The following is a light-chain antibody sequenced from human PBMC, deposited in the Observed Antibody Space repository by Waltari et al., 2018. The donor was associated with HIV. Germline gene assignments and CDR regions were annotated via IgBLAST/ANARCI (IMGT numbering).Light chain of an antibody. CDR3: QQSYKTPFT. Sequence: DIYMTQSPSSLSASVADRVTITCRASQTINTFLNWYQQKPGRSPKLLIYAASNLQSGVPSRFSGNGSGTDFSLIISSLQPEDFATYYCQQSYKTPFTFGGGTKVEIK. CDR2: AAS. V-gene: IGKV1-39*01. CDR1: QTINTF. J-gene: IGKJ4*01.